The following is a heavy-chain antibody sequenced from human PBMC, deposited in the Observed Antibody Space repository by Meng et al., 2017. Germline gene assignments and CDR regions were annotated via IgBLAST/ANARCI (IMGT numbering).Heavy chain of an antibody. CDR2: VSPNGAT. CDR1: VLSVSTNHW. D-gene: IGHD4-17*01. CDR3: ATDDHGDDFDY. Sequence: DSDPGLMSHSRPLSLPCAVSVLSVSTNHWGGGVRQPPGKGLEWIGEVSPNGATNYTPSLKSRVTISVDKSNNHLSLGLTSVTAADTAVYYCATDDHGDDFDYWGQGILVTVSS. V-gene: IGHV4-4*02. J-gene: IGHJ4*02.